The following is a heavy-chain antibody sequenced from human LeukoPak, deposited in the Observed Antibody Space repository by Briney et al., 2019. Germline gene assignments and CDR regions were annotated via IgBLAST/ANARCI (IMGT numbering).Heavy chain of an antibody. CDR1: GGSISSSSYY. J-gene: IGHJ4*02. CDR2: IYYSGST. Sequence: PSETLSLTCTVSGGSISSSSYYWGWIRQPPGKGLEWIVSIYYSGSTYYNPSLKSRVTISVDTSKNQFSLKLSSVTAADTAVYYCARSRFGGSYRLYFDYWGQGTLVTVSS. V-gene: IGHV4-39*01. D-gene: IGHD1-26*01. CDR3: ARSRFGGSYRLYFDY.